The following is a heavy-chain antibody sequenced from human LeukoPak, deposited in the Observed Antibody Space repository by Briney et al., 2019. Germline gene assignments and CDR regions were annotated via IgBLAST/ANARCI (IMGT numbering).Heavy chain of an antibody. D-gene: IGHD1-7*01. J-gene: IGHJ4*02. V-gene: IGHV3-30-3*01. CDR1: GFTFSSYA. CDR3: TPHRDGNYPFDY. CDR2: ISYDGSNK. Sequence: GRSLRLSCAASGFTFSSYAMHWVRQAPGKRLEWVAVISYDGSNKYYADSVKGRFTISRDSAKNSLYLQMNSLRDEDTAVYYCTPHRDGNYPFDYWGQGTLVTVSS.